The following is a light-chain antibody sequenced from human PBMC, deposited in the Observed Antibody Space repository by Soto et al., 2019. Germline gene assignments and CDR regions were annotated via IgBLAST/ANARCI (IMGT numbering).Light chain of an antibody. CDR1: QNVNNR. J-gene: IGKJ1*01. CDR3: QHFNSWPLL. CDR2: GAS. Sequence: EIAMTQSSAMLSVSPGERATLSCRASQNVNNRLAWYQQKVGQPPRLLIYGASTRATGIPARFSGSGSGTEFTLTISSLQSEDFAVYYCQHFNSWPLLFGQGTKVDIK. V-gene: IGKV3-15*01.